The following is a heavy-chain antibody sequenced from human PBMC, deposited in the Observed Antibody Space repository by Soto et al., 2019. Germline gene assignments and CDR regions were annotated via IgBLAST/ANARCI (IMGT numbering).Heavy chain of an antibody. CDR2: ISYDGSNK. CDR3: ARWKVGAQKETYYYYGMDV. D-gene: IGHD1-26*01. V-gene: IGHV3-30-3*01. Sequence: GGSLRLSCAASGFTFSSYAMHWVRQAPGKGLEWVAVISYDGSNKYYADSVKGRFTISRDNSKNTLYLQMNSLRAEDTAVYYCARWKVGAQKETYYYYGMDVWGQGTTVTVSS. J-gene: IGHJ6*02. CDR1: GFTFSSYA.